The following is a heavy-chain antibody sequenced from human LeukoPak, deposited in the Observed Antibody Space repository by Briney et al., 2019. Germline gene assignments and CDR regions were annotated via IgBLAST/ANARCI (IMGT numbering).Heavy chain of an antibody. CDR3: AREFEMVVYPPGLDY. CDR2: ISSSGSTI. J-gene: IGHJ4*02. D-gene: IGHD2-15*01. Sequence: PGGSLRLSCAASGFTFSDYYMSWIRQAPGKGLEWVSYISSSGSTIYYADSVKGRFTISRDNAKNSLYLQMNSLRAEDTAVYYCAREFEMVVYPPGLDYWGQGTLVTVSS. CDR1: GFTFSDYY. V-gene: IGHV3-11*04.